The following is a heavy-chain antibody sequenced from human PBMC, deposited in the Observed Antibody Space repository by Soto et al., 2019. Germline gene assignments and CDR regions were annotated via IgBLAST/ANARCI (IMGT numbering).Heavy chain of an antibody. J-gene: IGHJ3*02. CDR1: GYTFTSYD. Sequence: ASVKVSCKASGYTFTSYDINWVRQATGQGLEWMGWMNPNSGNTGYAQKFQGRVTMTRNTSISTAYMELSSLRSEDTAVYYCARGLYSSGWFTRAFDIWGQGTMVTVSS. CDR3: ARGLYSSGWFTRAFDI. D-gene: IGHD6-19*01. V-gene: IGHV1-8*01. CDR2: MNPNSGNT.